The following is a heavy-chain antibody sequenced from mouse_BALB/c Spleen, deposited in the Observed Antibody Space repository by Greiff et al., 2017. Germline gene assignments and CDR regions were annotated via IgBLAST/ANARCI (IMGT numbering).Heavy chain of an antibody. Sequence: VQLVESGAELVKPGASVKLSCKASGYTFTSYYMYWVKQRPGQGLEWIGEINPSNGGTNFNEKFKSKATLTVDKSSSTAYMQLSSLTSEDSAVYYCTRNDGYYDAMDYWGQGTSVTVSS. CDR1: GYTFTSYY. V-gene: IGHV1S81*02. D-gene: IGHD2-3*01. CDR2: INPSNGGT. J-gene: IGHJ4*01. CDR3: TRNDGYYDAMDY.